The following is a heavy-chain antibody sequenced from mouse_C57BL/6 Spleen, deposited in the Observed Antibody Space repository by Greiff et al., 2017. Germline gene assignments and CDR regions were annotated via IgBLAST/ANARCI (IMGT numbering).Heavy chain of an antibody. D-gene: IGHD6-5*01. CDR2: ISDGGSYT. J-gene: IGHJ3*01. CDR3: ARASYGFAY. V-gene: IGHV5-4*01. Sequence: EVHLVESGGGLVKPGGSLKLSCAASGFTFSSYAMSWVRQTPEKRLEWVATISDGGSYTYYPDNVKGRFTISRDNAKNNLYLQMSHLKSEDTAMYYCARASYGFAYWGQGTLVTVSA. CDR1: GFTFSSYA.